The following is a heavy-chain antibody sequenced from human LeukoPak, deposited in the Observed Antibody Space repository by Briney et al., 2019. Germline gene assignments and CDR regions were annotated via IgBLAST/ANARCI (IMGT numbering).Heavy chain of an antibody. J-gene: IGHJ6*02. D-gene: IGHD6-6*01. CDR1: GYTFTGYY. CDR2: INPNSGGT. CDR3: AXXXTSSIAAPSSGAYYYYGMDV. Sequence: ASVKVSCKASGYTFTGYYMHWVRQAPGQGLEWMGWINPNSGGTNYAQKFQGRVTMTRDTSISTAYMELSRLRSDDTAVYYCAXXXTSSIAAPSSGAYYYYGMDVWGQGTTVTVSS. V-gene: IGHV1-2*02.